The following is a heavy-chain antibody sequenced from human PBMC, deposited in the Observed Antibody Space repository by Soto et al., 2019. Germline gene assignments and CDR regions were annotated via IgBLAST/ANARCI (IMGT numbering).Heavy chain of an antibody. CDR2: ISAYNGNT. CDR3: ARGITTRAFDI. J-gene: IGHJ3*02. V-gene: IGHV1-18*01. Sequence: ASVKVSCKASGYTFTSYGISWVRQAPGQGLEWMGWISAYNGNTNYAQKLQGRVTMTTDTSTSTVYMELSSLRSEDTAVYYCARGITTRAFDIWGQGTMVTVSS. CDR1: GYTFTSYG. D-gene: IGHD3-16*01.